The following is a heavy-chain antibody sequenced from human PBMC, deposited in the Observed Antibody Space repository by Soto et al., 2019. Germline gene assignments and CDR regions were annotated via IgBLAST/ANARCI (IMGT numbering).Heavy chain of an antibody. CDR1: GFSLSTSGVG. D-gene: IGHD5-18*01. CDR3: AHMSRGYSYGYAGY. V-gene: IGHV2-5*02. Sequence: QITLKESGPTLVKPTQTLTLTCTISGFSLSTSGVGVGWIRQPPGKALEWLALIYWDDDKRYSPSLKSRLTITQDTSKNQVVLTMTNMDPVDTATYYYAHMSRGYSYGYAGYWGQGILVTVSS. J-gene: IGHJ4*02. CDR2: IYWDDDK.